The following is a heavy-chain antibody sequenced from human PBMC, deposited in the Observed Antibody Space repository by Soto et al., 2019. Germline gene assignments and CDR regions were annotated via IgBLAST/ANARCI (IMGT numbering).Heavy chain of an antibody. CDR3: ARAVAREVKTIYYCYGMAV. V-gene: IGHV1-3*01. D-gene: IGHD3-10*01. Sequence: GKRLEWMGWINPGNGNTKYSQTFQGRVTITRDTSASTAYMELSSLRSEDTAVYYCARAVAREVKTIYYCYGMAVRRQRSTV. J-gene: IGHJ6*02. CDR2: INPGNGNT.